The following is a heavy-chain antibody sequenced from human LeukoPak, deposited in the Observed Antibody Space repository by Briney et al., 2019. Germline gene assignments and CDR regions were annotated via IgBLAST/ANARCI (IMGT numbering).Heavy chain of an antibody. V-gene: IGHV3-74*01. CDR2: INSDGSST. J-gene: IGHJ5*02. CDR1: GFTFSSYW. CDR3: ARYDRYCSSTSCYNKYNWFDP. D-gene: IGHD2-2*02. Sequence: GGSLRLSCAASGFTFSSYWMHWVRHAPGKGLVWVSRINSDGSSTSYADSVKGRFTISRDNAKNTLYLQMNSLRAEDTAVYYCARYDRYCSSTSCYNKYNWFDPWGQGTLVTVSS.